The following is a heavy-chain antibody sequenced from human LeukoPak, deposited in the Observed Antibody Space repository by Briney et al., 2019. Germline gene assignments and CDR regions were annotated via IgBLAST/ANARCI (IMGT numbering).Heavy chain of an antibody. J-gene: IGHJ4*02. Sequence: GESLKISCKSSGYSFTSYWIGWVRQMPGNGREWMGIIYPGDSDTRYSPSFQGQVTISADKSISTAYLQWSSLKGSDTAMYYCARQNGVATDPPFFDYWGQGTLVSVS. CDR3: ARQNGVATDPPFFDY. V-gene: IGHV5-51*01. D-gene: IGHD5-12*01. CDR2: IYPGDSDT. CDR1: GYSFTSYW.